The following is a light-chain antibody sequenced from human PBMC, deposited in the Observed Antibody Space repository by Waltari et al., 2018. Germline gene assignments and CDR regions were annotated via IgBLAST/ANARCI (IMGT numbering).Light chain of an antibody. CDR3: QHYVRLPAT. CDR1: QSVGGT. J-gene: IGKJ1*01. CDR2: GTS. V-gene: IGKV3-20*01. Sequence: EIVLTQSPGPLSSSPGERATLSCRASQSVGGTLAWYQQKPGQAPRLLMYGTSIRAPGTPDRFSGTGSGTDFSLTISRLEPEDFAVYYCQHYVRLPATFGQGTKVEIK.